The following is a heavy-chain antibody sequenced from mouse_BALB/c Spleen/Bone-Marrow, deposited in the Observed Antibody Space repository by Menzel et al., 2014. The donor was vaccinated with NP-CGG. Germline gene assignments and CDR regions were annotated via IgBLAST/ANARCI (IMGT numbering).Heavy chain of an antibody. CDR1: GFDLSRYW. V-gene: IGHV4-1*02. CDR2: INPDSSTI. J-gene: IGHJ3*01. D-gene: IGHD1-2*01. Sequence: EVMLVESGGGLVQPGGSLKLSCAASGFDLSRYWMSWVRQAPGKGLEWIGEINPDSSTINYTPSLKDKFIISRDNAKNTPYLQMSKVRSEDTALYYCARMHYYGYVAYWGQGTLVTVSA. CDR3: ARMHYYGYVAY.